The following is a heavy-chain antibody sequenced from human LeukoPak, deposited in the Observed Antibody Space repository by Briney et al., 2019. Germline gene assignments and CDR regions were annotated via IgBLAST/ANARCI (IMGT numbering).Heavy chain of an antibody. Sequence: ASVKVSCKASGYTFTDYYMHWVRQAPGQGLEWMGWINPNGGGTNYAQKFQGRVTMTRDTSISTAYMELSRLTSDDTAVYYCARGLLGYLAFDLWGRGTLVTVSS. CDR3: ARGLLGYLAFDL. CDR2: INPNGGGT. CDR1: GYTFTDYY. J-gene: IGHJ2*01. V-gene: IGHV1-2*02. D-gene: IGHD2-15*01.